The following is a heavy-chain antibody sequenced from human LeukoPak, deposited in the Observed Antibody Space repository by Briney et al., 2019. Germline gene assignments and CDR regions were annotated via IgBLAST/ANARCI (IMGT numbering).Heavy chain of an antibody. CDR3: AKSVGWVKYYFDY. CDR1: GITFDNYA. J-gene: IGHJ4*02. V-gene: IGHV3-23*01. Sequence: GGSLRLSCAASGITFDNYAMSWVRQAPGKGLEWVSDISGSGGVTHYADSVKGRFTISRDNSKNTLYLQMNSLRAEDTAVYYCAKSVGWVKYYFDYWGQGTLVTVSS. CDR2: ISGSGGVT. D-gene: IGHD6-19*01.